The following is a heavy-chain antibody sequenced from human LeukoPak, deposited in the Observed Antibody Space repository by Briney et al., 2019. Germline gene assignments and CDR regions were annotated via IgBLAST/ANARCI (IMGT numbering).Heavy chain of an antibody. J-gene: IGHJ4*02. CDR3: ARQYDFWRGYPPVDY. CDR1: GGSISSSSYY. Sequence: SETLSLTCTVSGGSISSSSYYWGWIRQPPGKGLEWIGSIYYSGSTYYNPSLKSRVTISVDTSKNQFSLKLSSVTAADTAVYYCARQYDFWRGYPPVDYWGQGTLVTVSS. CDR2: IYYSGST. V-gene: IGHV4-39*01. D-gene: IGHD3-3*01.